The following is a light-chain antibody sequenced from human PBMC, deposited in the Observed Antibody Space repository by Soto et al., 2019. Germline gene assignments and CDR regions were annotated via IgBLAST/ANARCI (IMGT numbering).Light chain of an antibody. CDR1: QSVSSY. V-gene: IGKV3-11*01. J-gene: IGKJ3*01. Sequence: EIVLTQSPATLSLSPVERATLSCRASQSVSSYLAWYQQKPGQAPRLLIYDASNRATGIPARFSGSGSGTDFTLTISSLEPEDFAVYYCQQRSNWPQFTFGPGTKVDI. CDR2: DAS. CDR3: QQRSNWPQFT.